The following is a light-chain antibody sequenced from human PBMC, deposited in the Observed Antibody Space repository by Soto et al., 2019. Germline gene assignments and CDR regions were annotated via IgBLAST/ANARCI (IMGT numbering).Light chain of an antibody. Sequence: DIQMTQSPSTLSASVGDRVTITCRASQSISSWLAWYQQKPGKAPKLLIYKASSLESGVPSRFSGSGSGTEFTLTISSLQPDDFATHYCKQSFTFGPGTKVDIK. CDR1: QSISSW. CDR2: KAS. J-gene: IGKJ3*01. CDR3: KQSFT. V-gene: IGKV1-5*03.